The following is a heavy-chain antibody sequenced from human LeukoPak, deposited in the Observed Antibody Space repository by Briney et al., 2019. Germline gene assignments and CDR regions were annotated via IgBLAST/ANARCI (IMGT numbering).Heavy chain of an antibody. D-gene: IGHD3-10*01. CDR1: GGTFSSYA. Sequence: SVKVSCXASGGTFSSYAISWVRRAPGQGLEWMGRIIPIFGTANYAQKFQGRVTITTDESTSTAYMELSSLRSEDTAVYYCAIDRSYYGSGSYYDYWGQGTLVTVSS. J-gene: IGHJ4*02. CDR3: AIDRSYYGSGSYYDY. V-gene: IGHV1-69*05. CDR2: IIPIFGTA.